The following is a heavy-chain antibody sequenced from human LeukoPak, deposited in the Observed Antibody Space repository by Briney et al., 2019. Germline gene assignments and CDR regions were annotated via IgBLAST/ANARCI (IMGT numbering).Heavy chain of an antibody. V-gene: IGHV3-13*01. D-gene: IGHD3-10*01. Sequence: GGSLRLSCTASGFTLSSHDMHWVRLIPGQGLERVATVSSGSHAFFAGSVQGRFTVSREDARNSLYLQMNSLRAGDTAVYYCLREARGYHYTYFDYWGQGTLVTVSS. CDR2: VSSGSHA. J-gene: IGHJ4*02. CDR3: LREARGYHYTYFDY. CDR1: GFTLSSHD.